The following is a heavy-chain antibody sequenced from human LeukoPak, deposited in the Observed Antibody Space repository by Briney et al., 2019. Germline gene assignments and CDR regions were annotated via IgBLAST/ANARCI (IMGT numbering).Heavy chain of an antibody. V-gene: IGHV1-46*01. J-gene: IGHJ4*02. D-gene: IGHD3-10*01. CDR3: ARDGTENFTMVRGVTLDY. CDR1: GYTFTSYY. CDR2: INPSGGST. Sequence: ASVKVSCKASGYTFTSYYMHWVRQAPGQGLEWMGIINPSGGSTSYAQKFQGRVTMTRDTSTSTVYMELSSLRSEDTAVYYCARDGTENFTMVRGVTLDYWAREPWSPSPQ.